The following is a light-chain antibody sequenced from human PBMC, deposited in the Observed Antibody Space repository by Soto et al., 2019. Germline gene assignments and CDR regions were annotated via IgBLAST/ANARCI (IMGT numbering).Light chain of an antibody. Sequence: DIPMTQSPSTLSASVGDRVTITCRASQSISPWLAWYQQKPGDAPNLLIYKASTLQSGVPSRFSGSGSGTEFTLTISSLQPDDFATYYCQQYKSYSRTFGQGTKLEIK. J-gene: IGKJ2*01. CDR3: QQYKSYSRT. CDR2: KAS. CDR1: QSISPW. V-gene: IGKV1-5*03.